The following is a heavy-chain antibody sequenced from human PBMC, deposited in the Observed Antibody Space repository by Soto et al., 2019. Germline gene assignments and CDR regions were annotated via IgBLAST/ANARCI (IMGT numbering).Heavy chain of an antibody. CDR2: IATAGDT. CDR1: GFTFSSYD. V-gene: IGHV3-13*01. J-gene: IGHJ4*02. CDR3: ARGISGYYFFDY. D-gene: IGHD3-22*01. Sequence: RGSLRLSYAASGFTFSSYDMHWVRQATGKGLEWVSTIATAGDTYYPGSVKGRFTISRETAKNSLYLQMNSLRAEDTAVYYCARGISGYYFFDYWGQGTLVTVSS.